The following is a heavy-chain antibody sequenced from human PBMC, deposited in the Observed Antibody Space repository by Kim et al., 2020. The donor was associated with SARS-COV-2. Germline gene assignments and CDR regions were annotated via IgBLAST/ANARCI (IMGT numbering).Heavy chain of an antibody. CDR2: ISGSGDRT. J-gene: IGHJ1*01. Sequence: GGSLRLSCAASGFTFSSHVMGWVRQAPGKGLEWVSAISGSGDRTPYADHVKGRFTISRDNSKNTLYLQMSSLRAEDTAVYYCARPIYDSTGHEDFQRWG. CDR1: GFTFSSHV. V-gene: IGHV3-23*01. CDR3: ARPIYDSTGHEDFQR. D-gene: IGHD3-22*01.